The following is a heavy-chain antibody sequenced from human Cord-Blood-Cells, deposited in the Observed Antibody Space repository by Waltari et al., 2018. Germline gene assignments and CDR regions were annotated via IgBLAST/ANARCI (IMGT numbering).Heavy chain of an antibody. CDR1: GFTVSSNY. V-gene: IGHV3-53*01. CDR2: IYSGGST. CDR3: ARDRSGYDGGMP. J-gene: IGHJ4*02. D-gene: IGHD5-12*01. Sequence: EVQLVESGGGLIQPGGSLRLSCAASGFTVSSNYMSWVRQAPGKGLEGVSVIYSGGSTYYADSVKGRFTISRDNSKNTLYRQMNSLRAEDTAVYYCARDRSGYDGGMPWGQGTLVTVSS.